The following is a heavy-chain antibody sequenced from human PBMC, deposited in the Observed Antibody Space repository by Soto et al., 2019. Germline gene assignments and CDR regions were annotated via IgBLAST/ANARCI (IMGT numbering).Heavy chain of an antibody. V-gene: IGHV4-4*07. J-gene: IGHJ6*02. D-gene: IGHD3-22*01. CDR2: IYTSGST. CDR3: ARGPNDSSGYYYYGMDV. CDR1: GVSSSSYY. Sequence: PSVTLSLTCPVSGVSSSSYYLSWIRQPAGKGLEWIGRIYTSGSTNYNPSLKSRVTMSVDTSKNQFSLKLSSVTAADTAVYYCARGPNDSSGYYYYGMDVWGQGTTVTVSS.